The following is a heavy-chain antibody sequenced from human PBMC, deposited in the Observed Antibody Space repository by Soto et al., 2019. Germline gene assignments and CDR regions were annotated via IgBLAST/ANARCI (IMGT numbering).Heavy chain of an antibody. V-gene: IGHV3-74*01. CDR2: ITADGSSA. Sequence: GGSLRLSFVASGFTFSIHWMHWVRQVPGKGLVWVAHITADGSSATYADSVKGRSTISRDNAKNTLYLQMNTLRVEDTAVYYCADLFAGFDIWGQGTMVTVSS. J-gene: IGHJ3*02. CDR3: ADLFAGFDI. CDR1: GFTFSIHW.